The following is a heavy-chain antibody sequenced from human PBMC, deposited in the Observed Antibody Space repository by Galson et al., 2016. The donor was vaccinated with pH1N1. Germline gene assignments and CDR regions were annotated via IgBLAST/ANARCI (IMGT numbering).Heavy chain of an antibody. D-gene: IGHD6-13*01. Sequence: SLRLSCAASGFTVSSNYMTWVRQAPGKGLEWVSVIYSGGSTYYADSVKGRFTTSRDNSKNTLYLEMSSLRAEDTAVYYCARDQGSSWYAGALDIWGQGTMVTVSS. CDR2: IYSGGST. CDR3: ARDQGSSWYAGALDI. V-gene: IGHV3-53*01. J-gene: IGHJ3*02. CDR1: GFTVSSNY.